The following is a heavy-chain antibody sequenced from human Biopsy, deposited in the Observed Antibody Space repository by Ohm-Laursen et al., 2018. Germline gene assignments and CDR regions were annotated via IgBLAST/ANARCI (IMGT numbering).Heavy chain of an antibody. V-gene: IGHV3-11*01. CDR2: ITSGGSTT. D-gene: IGHD4/OR15-4a*01. CDR3: GSAATFGASHHWPHF. Sequence: SLRLSCTASGFTFSDYYMSWIRQAPGKGLEWVSYITSGGSTTDYADSVKGRFTISRDNAKSSLFLQMNSLKTEDTAVYYCGSAATFGASHHWPHFWGQGTLVTVSS. CDR1: GFTFSDYY. J-gene: IGHJ4*02.